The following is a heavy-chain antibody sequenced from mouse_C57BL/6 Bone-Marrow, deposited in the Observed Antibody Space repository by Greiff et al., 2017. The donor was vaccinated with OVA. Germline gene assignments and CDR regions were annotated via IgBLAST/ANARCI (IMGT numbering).Heavy chain of an antibody. J-gene: IGHJ2*01. CDR1: GFNIKDDY. D-gene: IGHD1-1*01. CDR3: ATVVADY. V-gene: IGHV14-4*01. CDR2: IDPENGDT. Sequence: DVKLQESGAELVRPGASVKLSCTASGFNIKDDYMHWVKQRPEQGLEWIGWIDPENGDTEYASKFQGKATITADTSSNTAYLQLSSLTSEDTAVYYCATVVADYWGQGTTLTVSS.